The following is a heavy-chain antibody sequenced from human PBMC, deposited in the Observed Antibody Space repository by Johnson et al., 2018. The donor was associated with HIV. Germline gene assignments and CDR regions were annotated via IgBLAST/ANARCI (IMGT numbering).Heavy chain of an antibody. V-gene: IGHV3-30*04. J-gene: IGHJ3*02. CDR3: ARDNSRSWFDCDAFDI. CDR1: GFTFSTYS. CDR2: ISYDEINK. D-gene: IGHD6-13*01. Sequence: QMQLVESGGGVVQPGRSLRLSCAASGFTFSTYSMHWVRQAPGKGLEWVAVISYDEINKYYVDSGKGRFTISRDNSKNTLYLKMNSLRAEDTAVYYCARDNSRSWFDCDAFDIWSQGTMVTVSS.